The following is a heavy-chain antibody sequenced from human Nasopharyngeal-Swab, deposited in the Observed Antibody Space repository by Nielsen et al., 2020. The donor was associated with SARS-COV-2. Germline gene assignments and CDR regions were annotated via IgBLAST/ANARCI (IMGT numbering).Heavy chain of an antibody. Sequence: SETLSLTCTVSGGSISSSSYYWGWIRQPPGKRLEWIGSIYYSGSTYYNPSLKSRVTISVDTSKNQFSLKLSSVTAADTAVYYCARHRRGGIVATPWYSDLWGRGTLVTVSS. J-gene: IGHJ2*01. CDR1: GGSISSSSYY. D-gene: IGHD5-12*01. CDR2: IYYSGST. V-gene: IGHV4-39*01. CDR3: ARHRRGGIVATPWYSDL.